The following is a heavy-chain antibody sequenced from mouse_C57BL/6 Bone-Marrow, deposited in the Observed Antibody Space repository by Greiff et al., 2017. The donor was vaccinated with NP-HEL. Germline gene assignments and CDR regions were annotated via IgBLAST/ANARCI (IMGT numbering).Heavy chain of an antibody. CDR1: GYAFSSYW. J-gene: IGHJ4*01. CDR3: ARWRYFGMDY. CDR2: IYPGDGVT. V-gene: IGHV1-80*01. Sequence: VQLVESGAELVKPGASVKISCKASGYAFSSYWMNWVKQRPRKGLEWIGQIYPGDGVTNYNGKFKGKATLTADKSSSTAYMQLSSLTSEDSAVYFCARWRYFGMDYWGQGTSVTVSS. D-gene: IGHD1-1*01.